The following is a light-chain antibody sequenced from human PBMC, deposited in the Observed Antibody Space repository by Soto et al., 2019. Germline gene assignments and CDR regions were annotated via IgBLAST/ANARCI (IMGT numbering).Light chain of an antibody. Sequence: EIVLTQSPATLSLSPGERATPSCMASQSVNSTFLAWYQQKPGQAPRLLIYDASRRATDIPDRFSGSGSGTDFTLTINSLQPEDSATYYCQQSYSDPPITFGQGTRLEIK. CDR1: QSVNSTF. V-gene: IGKV3D-20*02. CDR2: DAS. J-gene: IGKJ5*01. CDR3: QQSYSDPPIT.